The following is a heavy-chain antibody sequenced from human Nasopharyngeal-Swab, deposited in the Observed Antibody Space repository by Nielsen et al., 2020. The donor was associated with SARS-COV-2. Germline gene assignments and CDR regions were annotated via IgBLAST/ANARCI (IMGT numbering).Heavy chain of an antibody. D-gene: IGHD4-17*01. J-gene: IGHJ4*02. Sequence: WIRQPPGKGLEWVAFIAHDASNEYYGDSVKGRFSISRDSSKNTLYLQMDSLRGEDTAVRYCARDAPAHYGAFYWGRGTLVTVSS. CDR2: IAHDASNE. V-gene: IGHV3-30*03. CDR3: ARDAPAHYGAFY.